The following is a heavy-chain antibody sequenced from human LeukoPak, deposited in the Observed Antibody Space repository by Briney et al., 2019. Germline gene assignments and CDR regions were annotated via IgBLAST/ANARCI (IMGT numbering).Heavy chain of an antibody. Sequence: PSETLSLTCTVSGGSISRSSYYWGWIRQPPGKGLEWIGSIYYSGSTYYNPSLKSRVTISVDTSKNQFSLKLSSVTAADTAVYYCARHEVLCSSTSCRPYYFDYWGQGTLVTVSS. D-gene: IGHD2-2*01. CDR3: ARHEVLCSSTSCRPYYFDY. CDR1: GGSISRSSYY. CDR2: IYYSGST. V-gene: IGHV4-39*01. J-gene: IGHJ4*02.